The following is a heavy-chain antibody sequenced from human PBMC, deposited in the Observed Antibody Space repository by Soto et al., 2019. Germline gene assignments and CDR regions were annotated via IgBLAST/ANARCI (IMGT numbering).Heavy chain of an antibody. D-gene: IGHD5-12*01. CDR2: IIPIFGTT. CDR3: AKDGGADGYFGNWLDP. V-gene: IGHV1-69*15. CDR1: GGTFSNYA. J-gene: IGHJ5*02. Sequence: QVQLVQSGAEVKKPGSSVKVSCKASGGTFSNYAITWVRQAPGQGLEWVGRIIPIFGTTNVAQKFQGRVTITADESTTTAYMELSGLRSDDTAVYYCAKDGGADGYFGNWLDPCGHGTLVTVSS.